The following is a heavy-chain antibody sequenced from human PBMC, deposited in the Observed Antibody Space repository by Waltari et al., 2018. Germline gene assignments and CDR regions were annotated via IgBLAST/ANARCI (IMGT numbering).Heavy chain of an antibody. V-gene: IGHV4-39*07. CDR1: GGSISSNSYY. CDR3: ERERVGSSDY. CDR2: LFYSGGT. Sequence: QLQLQESGPGLVKPSETLSLTCTVSGGSISSNSYYWGWIRQPPGKGLGWVGGLFYSGGTHYNPSLKSRVTISVDTSKNQFSLKRSSVSAADTAVYYCERERVGSSDYWGQGTLVTVSS. J-gene: IGHJ4*02. D-gene: IGHD1-26*01.